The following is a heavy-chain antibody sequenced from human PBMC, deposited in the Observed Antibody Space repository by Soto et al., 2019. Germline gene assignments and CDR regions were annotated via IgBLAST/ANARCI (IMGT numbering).Heavy chain of an antibody. CDR1: GGSSISGDYY. D-gene: IGHD2-15*01. CDR3: ARGVRYCSGGSCYIVRLGY. J-gene: IGHJ4*02. Sequence: PSETFSLTSTVSGGSSISGDYYWSWIRKPPGKGLEWIGYIYYSGSTYYNPSLKSRVTISVDTSKNQFSLKLSSVTAADTAVYYCARGVRYCSGGSCYIVRLGYWGQGTLVTVSS. V-gene: IGHV4-30-4*01. CDR2: IYYSGST.